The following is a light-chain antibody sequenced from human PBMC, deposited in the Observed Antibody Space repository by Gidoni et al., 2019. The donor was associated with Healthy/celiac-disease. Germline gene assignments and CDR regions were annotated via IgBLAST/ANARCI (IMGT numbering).Light chain of an antibody. V-gene: IGKV3-20*01. Sequence: ELVLPHSPGTLALSPGDRATISCMDSQSVSSSYLAWYQQKPGQAPRLLIYGASSRATGIPDRFSGSGSGTDFTLTISRLEPEDLAVYYCQQYGSSHLTFGPGTKLDIK. CDR2: GAS. J-gene: IGKJ3*01. CDR3: QQYGSSHLT. CDR1: QSVSSSY.